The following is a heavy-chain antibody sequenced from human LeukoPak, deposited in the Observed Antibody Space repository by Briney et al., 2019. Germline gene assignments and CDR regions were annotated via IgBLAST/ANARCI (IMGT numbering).Heavy chain of an antibody. J-gene: IGHJ4*02. D-gene: IGHD2-21*01. CDR3: AKGLQTGNARTLDY. V-gene: IGHV3-23*01. CDR2: ISGSGGSI. CDR1: GFTFSSYA. Sequence: GGPLRLSCAASGFTFSSYAMSWVRQAPGKGLEWVSAISGSGGSIYYADSVKGRFTISRDNSKNTLYLQMNCLRAEDTAVYYCAKGLQTGNARTLDYWGQGTLVTVSS.